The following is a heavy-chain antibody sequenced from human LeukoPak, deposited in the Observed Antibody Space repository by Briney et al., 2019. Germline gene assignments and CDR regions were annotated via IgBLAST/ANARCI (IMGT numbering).Heavy chain of an antibody. CDR1: GGSVRSATYY. D-gene: IGHD6-13*01. Sequence: SETLSLTCTVPGGSVRSATYYWSWIRQPPGKGLEWIAYILYSGSANYNPSLKSRVTISVDTSKNQFSLKLNSVTAADTAIYYCARVYSSSWDDQDYYYYMDVWGKGSTVTVSS. CDR3: ARVYSSSWDDQDYYYYMDV. J-gene: IGHJ6*03. V-gene: IGHV4-61*01. CDR2: ILYSGSA.